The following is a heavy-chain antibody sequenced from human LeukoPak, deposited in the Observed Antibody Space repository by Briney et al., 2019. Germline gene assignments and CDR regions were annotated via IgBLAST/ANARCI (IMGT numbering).Heavy chain of an antibody. CDR2: IYPDDSDT. D-gene: IGHD3-10*01. Sequence: GESLKISCKASGFRFTNYWIGWVRQMPGKGLEWMGLIYPDDSDTRYSPSLQGQVIISADKSIKTAYLQWGSLKASDTAMYYCARRPITMVRGVPGWFDPWGQGTLVTVSS. CDR1: GFRFTNYW. J-gene: IGHJ5*02. CDR3: ARRPITMVRGVPGWFDP. V-gene: IGHV5-51*01.